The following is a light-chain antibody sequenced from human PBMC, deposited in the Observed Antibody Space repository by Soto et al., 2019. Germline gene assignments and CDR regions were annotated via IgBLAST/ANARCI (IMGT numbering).Light chain of an antibody. J-gene: IGKJ1*01. CDR2: AAS. CDR3: QQYDGYPRT. V-gene: IGKV1-6*01. CDR1: QGIRND. Sequence: AIQMTQSPSSLSASVGDRVTITCRASQGIRNDLGWYQQEPGKAPKLLIYAASSLQSGVPSRFSGSGSGTDFTLTISSLQPEDFATYYCQQYDGYPRTFGQGTKVDIK.